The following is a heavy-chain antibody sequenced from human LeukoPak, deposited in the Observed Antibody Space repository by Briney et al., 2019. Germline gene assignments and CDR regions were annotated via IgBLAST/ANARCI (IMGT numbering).Heavy chain of an antibody. J-gene: IGHJ4*02. CDR1: GYTFTSYD. CDR3: ARKSSSWSIFDY. Sequence: ASVKVSCKASGYTFTSYDIDWVRQATGQGLEWMGWMNPNSGNTGYAQKFQGRVTITRNTSISTAYMELSSLRSEDTAVYYCARKSSSWSIFDYWGQGTLVTVSS. D-gene: IGHD6-13*01. CDR2: MNPNSGNT. V-gene: IGHV1-8*03.